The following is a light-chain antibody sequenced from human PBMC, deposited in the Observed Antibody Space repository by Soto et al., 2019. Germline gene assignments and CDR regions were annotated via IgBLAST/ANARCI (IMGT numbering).Light chain of an antibody. CDR3: MQALQPPPII. V-gene: IGKV2-28*01. J-gene: IGKJ5*01. CDR2: LAS. Sequence: DIVMTQSPLSLPVTPGEPASISCRSSQSLLHSTGYNFLDWYLQKPGQSPQLLISLASNRASGVPARFSGSGSGTDFTLKISRVEAEDVGIYYCMQALQPPPIIFGQGTRLEIK. CDR1: QSLLHSTGYNF.